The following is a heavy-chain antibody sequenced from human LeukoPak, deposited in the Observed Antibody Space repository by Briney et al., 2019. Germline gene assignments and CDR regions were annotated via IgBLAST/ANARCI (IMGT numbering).Heavy chain of an antibody. Sequence: GASVKVSCKASGYTFTSYAIQWVRQAPGQRLEWMGWINAGHGNTKYSQNFQGRVTITRDTSASTAYMELSSLRSEDTAVYYCARRACFPEPLPEFWGQGTLLPVLS. D-gene: IGHD2-2*01. J-gene: IGHJ4*02. CDR3: ARRACFPEPLPEF. CDR1: GYTFTSYA. CDR2: INAGHGNT. V-gene: IGHV1-3*01.